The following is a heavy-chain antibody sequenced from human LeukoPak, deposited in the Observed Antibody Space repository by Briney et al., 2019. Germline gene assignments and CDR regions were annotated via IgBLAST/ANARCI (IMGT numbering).Heavy chain of an antibody. J-gene: IGHJ4*02. CDR1: GFTISSYA. Sequence: PGGSLRLSCAASGFTISSYAMSWVRQAPGKGLEWVSAISGSGGSTYYADSVKGRFTISRDSSKNTLYLQMNSLRAEDTAVYYCAKDRTSGIVVVSPGTLWGQGTLVTVSS. CDR3: AKDRTSGIVVVSPGTL. CDR2: ISGSGGST. D-gene: IGHD2-21*01. V-gene: IGHV3-23*01.